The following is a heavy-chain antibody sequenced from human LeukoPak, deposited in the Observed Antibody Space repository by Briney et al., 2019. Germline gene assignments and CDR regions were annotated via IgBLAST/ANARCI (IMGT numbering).Heavy chain of an antibody. V-gene: IGHV4-61*02. J-gene: IGHJ4*02. CDR2: IYTTGST. Sequence: SQTLSLTCIVSGGSTSTGDYYCSWIRQPAGKGPEWIGRIYTTGSTNYNPSLKSRVTMSVDTSKNQFSLKLTSVTAADSAVYYCARRSPYSTGWSSYFDYWGQGALVTVSS. CDR3: ARRSPYSTGWSSYFDY. D-gene: IGHD6-19*01. CDR1: GGSTSTGDYY.